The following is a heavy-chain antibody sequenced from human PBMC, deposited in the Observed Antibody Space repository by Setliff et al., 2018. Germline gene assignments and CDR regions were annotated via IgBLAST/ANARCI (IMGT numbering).Heavy chain of an antibody. D-gene: IGHD6-13*01. CDR3: AREWGSSSWSSPRYYYYGMDV. V-gene: IGHV4-4*02. Sequence: SETLSLTCAVSGGSISSSNWWSWVRQPPGKGLEWIGYIYYSGDTTYNPSLKSRVTISVDTPKNQLSLKLSSVTAADTAVYYCAREWGSSSWSSPRYYYYGMDVWGQGTTVTVSS. CDR2: IYYSGDT. CDR1: GGSISSSNW. J-gene: IGHJ6*02.